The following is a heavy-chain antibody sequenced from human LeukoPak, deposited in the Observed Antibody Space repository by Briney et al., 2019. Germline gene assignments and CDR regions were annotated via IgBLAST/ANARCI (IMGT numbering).Heavy chain of an antibody. J-gene: IGHJ4*02. CDR3: ARALERPRDFDY. D-gene: IGHD1-1*01. CDR1: GFNFHNFA. V-gene: IGHV3-30-3*01. Sequence: PGGSLRLSCEASGFNFHNFAMHWVRQAPGKGLEWVAVISYDGSNKYYADSVKGRFTISRDNSKNTLYLQMNSLRAEDTAVYYCARALERPRDFDYGGQGTLVTVSS. CDR2: ISYDGSNK.